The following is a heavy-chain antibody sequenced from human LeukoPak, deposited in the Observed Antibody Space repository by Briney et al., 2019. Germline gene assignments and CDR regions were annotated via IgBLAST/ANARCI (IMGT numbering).Heavy chain of an antibody. V-gene: IGHV4-31*03. CDR1: GGSISNTNW. D-gene: IGHD2-2*01. J-gene: IGHJ4*02. CDR2: IYSSGRT. CDR3: ARMPLY. Sequence: SQTLSLTCTVSGGSISNTNWWSWIRQHPGRGLEWIGYIYSSGRTYYNPSLKSRVSMSVDTSRYQFSLKLTSVTAADTAVYYCARMPLYWGQGTLVTVSS.